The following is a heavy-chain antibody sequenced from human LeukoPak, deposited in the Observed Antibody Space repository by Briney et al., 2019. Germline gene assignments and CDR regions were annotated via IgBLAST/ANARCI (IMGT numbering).Heavy chain of an antibody. Sequence: ASVKVSCKASGYIFNNYYIHWVRQAPGQGLEWMGILNPSGASTSSAQKFQGRVTMTSDTSPSTVFMELSSLRSEDTAVYYCARGGGSYWGMGDAFDIWGQGTMVTVSS. D-gene: IGHD1-26*01. CDR2: LNPSGAST. J-gene: IGHJ3*02. V-gene: IGHV1-46*02. CDR1: GYIFNNYY. CDR3: ARGGGSYWGMGDAFDI.